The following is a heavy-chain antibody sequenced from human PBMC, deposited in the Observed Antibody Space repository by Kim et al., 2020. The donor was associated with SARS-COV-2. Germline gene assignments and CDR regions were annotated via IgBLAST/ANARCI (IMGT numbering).Heavy chain of an antibody. Sequence: LKSRVTISVDTSKNQFSLKLSSVTAADTAVYYCARGYYGSGHTAEPFDYWGQGTLVTVSS. D-gene: IGHD3-10*01. CDR3: ARGYYGSGHTAEPFDY. V-gene: IGHV4-34*01. J-gene: IGHJ4*02.